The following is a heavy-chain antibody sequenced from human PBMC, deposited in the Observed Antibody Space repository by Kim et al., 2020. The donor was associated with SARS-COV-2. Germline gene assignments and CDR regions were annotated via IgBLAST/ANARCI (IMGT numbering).Heavy chain of an antibody. V-gene: IGHV4-39*07. CDR1: GGSISSSSYY. CDR3: ARDSGGYQLLWGYFDY. D-gene: IGHD2-2*01. CDR2: IYYSGST. J-gene: IGHJ4*02. Sequence: SETLSLICTVSGGSISSSSYYWGWIRQPPGKGLEWIGSIYYSGSTYYNPSLKSRVTISVDTSKNQFSLKLSSVTAADTAVYYCARDSGGYQLLWGYFDYWGQGTLLTVSS.